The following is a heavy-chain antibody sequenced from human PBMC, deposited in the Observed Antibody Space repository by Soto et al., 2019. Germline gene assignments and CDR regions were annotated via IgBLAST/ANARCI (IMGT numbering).Heavy chain of an antibody. CDR1: GGTFSSYA. Sequence: ASVKVSCKASGGTFSSYAISWVRQAPGQGLEWMGGIIPIFGTANYAQKFQGRVTITADESTSTAYMELSSLRSEDTAVYYCARDEGYGDSKELGYYYGMDVWGQGTTVTVSS. V-gene: IGHV1-69*13. J-gene: IGHJ6*02. CDR3: ARDEGYGDSKELGYYYGMDV. CDR2: IIPIFGTA. D-gene: IGHD4-17*01.